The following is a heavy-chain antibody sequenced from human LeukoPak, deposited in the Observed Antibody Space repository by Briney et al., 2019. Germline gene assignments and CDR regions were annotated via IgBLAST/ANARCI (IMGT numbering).Heavy chain of an antibody. J-gene: IGHJ6*02. D-gene: IGHD2-2*01. CDR1: GFSFSSYW. CDR3: AKDLWGDIVVVPDYYYGMDV. V-gene: IGHV3-7*01. CDR2: IKFDGNEE. Sequence: GGSLRLSCAASGFSFSSYWMSWMRQAPGKGLEWVANIKFDGNEEYYVDSVKGRFTISRDNSKNTLYLQMNSLRAEDTAVYYCAKDLWGDIVVVPDYYYGMDVWGQGTTVTVSS.